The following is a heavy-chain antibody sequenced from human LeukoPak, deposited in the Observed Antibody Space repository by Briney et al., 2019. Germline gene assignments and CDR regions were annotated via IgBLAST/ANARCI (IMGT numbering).Heavy chain of an antibody. V-gene: IGHV1-2*02. J-gene: IGHJ5*01. Sequence: ASVKVSCAASGYTFTGYYVHWVRQAPGQGLEWMGWINPNSGATNHAQNFQARVAMTRDTSISTAYMELSSLRSDDTAVYYCARVSGTTSFGNYWFDSWGRGTLVTVSS. CDR1: GYTFTGYY. D-gene: IGHD3-10*01. CDR2: INPNSGAT. CDR3: ARVSGTTSFGNYWFDS.